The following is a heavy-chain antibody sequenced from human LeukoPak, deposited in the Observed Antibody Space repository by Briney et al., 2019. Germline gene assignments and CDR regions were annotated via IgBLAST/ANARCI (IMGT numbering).Heavy chain of an antibody. CDR1: GYTFTSYY. CDR2: ISAYNGNT. CDR3: ARDLAGPQRAFDI. Sequence: ASVKVSCKASGYTFTSYYMHWVRQAPGQGLEWMGWISAYNGNTNYAQKLQGRVTMTTDTSTSTAYMELRSLRSDDTAVYYCARDLAGPQRAFDIWGQGTMVTVSS. V-gene: IGHV1-18*04. D-gene: IGHD2-2*01. J-gene: IGHJ3*02.